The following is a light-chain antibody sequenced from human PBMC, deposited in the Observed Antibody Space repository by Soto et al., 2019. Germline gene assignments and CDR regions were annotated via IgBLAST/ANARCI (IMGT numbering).Light chain of an antibody. Sequence: DIQMTQSPSTLSASVGDRVTITCRASQSISSWLAWYQQKPGKAPKLLIYDASSLESGVPSRFSGSGSGTEFTLTIRSLQPDDFAPYYCQQYNSYPLTFGGGTQGEIK. V-gene: IGKV1-5*01. CDR3: QQYNSYPLT. CDR1: QSISSW. J-gene: IGKJ4*01. CDR2: DAS.